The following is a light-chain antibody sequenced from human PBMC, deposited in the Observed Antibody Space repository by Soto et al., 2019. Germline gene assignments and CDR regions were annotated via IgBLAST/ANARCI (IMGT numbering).Light chain of an antibody. Sequence: EIVLTQSPGTLSLSPGARATHSCRASQSVSSNLAWYQQKPGQAPRLLIYGASSRATGIPDRFSGSGAGTDFTLTISRLEPEDFAVYYCQQYGSSLWTFGQGTKVDIK. CDR2: GAS. J-gene: IGKJ1*01. CDR1: QSVSSN. CDR3: QQYGSSLWT. V-gene: IGKV3-20*01.